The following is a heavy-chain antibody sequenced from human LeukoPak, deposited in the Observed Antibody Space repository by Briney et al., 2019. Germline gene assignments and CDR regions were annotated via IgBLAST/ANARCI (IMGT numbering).Heavy chain of an antibody. CDR1: GFTFSSYE. CDR3: ARVGYCSGGSCFHFDY. V-gene: IGHV3-48*03. D-gene: IGHD2-15*01. Sequence: GGSLRLSCAASGFTFSSYEMNWVRQAPGKGLEWVSYISSSGSTIYYADSVKGRFTISRGNAKNSLYLQMNSLRAEDTAVYYCARVGYCSGGSCFHFDYWGQGTLVTVSS. J-gene: IGHJ4*02. CDR2: ISSSGSTI.